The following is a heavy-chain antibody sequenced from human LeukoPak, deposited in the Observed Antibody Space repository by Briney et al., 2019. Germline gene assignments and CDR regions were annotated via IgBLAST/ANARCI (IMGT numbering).Heavy chain of an antibody. Sequence: GASVKVSCKASGGTFSSYAISWVRQAPGQGLEWMGWINLNSRGTNYAQKLQGRVTMTTDTSSSTAYMELSRVRYDDTAVYYCARDFQNKKWYGGPGYYFDYWGQGTLVTVSS. CDR3: ARDFQNKKWYGGPGYYFDY. V-gene: IGHV1-2*02. D-gene: IGHD1-26*01. CDR1: GGTFSSYA. CDR2: INLNSRGT. J-gene: IGHJ4*02.